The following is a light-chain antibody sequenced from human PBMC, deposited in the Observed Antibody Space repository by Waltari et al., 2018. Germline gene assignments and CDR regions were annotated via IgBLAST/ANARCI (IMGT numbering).Light chain of an antibody. J-gene: IGKJ2*01. Sequence: DIQLTQSPSSLSASIGDRVTITCRASESIASYLNWYQHKPGKAPNLLIYAASNLQSGVPLRFSGSGSGTDFTLTISSPQPEDFATYYCQQTYSAPMSTFGRGTKLEIK. CDR2: AAS. CDR3: QQTYSAPMST. CDR1: ESIASY. V-gene: IGKV1-39*01.